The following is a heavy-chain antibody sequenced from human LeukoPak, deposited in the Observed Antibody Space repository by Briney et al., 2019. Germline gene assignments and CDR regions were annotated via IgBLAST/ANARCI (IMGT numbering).Heavy chain of an antibody. V-gene: IGHV3-30*04. CDR3: ARAIVGRDGYNYFDY. Sequence: GRSLRLSCAASGFTFSSYAMHWVRQAPGKGLEWVAVISYDGSNKYYADSVKGRFTISRDNSKNTLYLQMNSLRAEDTAVYYCARAIVGRDGYNYFDYWGQGTLVTVSS. J-gene: IGHJ4*02. CDR2: ISYDGSNK. D-gene: IGHD5-24*01. CDR1: GFTFSSYA.